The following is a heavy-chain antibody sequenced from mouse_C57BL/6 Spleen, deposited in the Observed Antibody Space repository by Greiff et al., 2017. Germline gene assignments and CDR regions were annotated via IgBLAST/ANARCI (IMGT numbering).Heavy chain of an antibody. D-gene: IGHD2-4*01. Sequence: QVQLQQPGAELVKPGASVKMSCKASGYTFTSYWITWVKQRPGQGLEWIGDIYPGSGSTNYNEKFKSKATLTVDTSSSTAFMQLISLTSEDSAVYYCARVYYDCAWFAYWGQGTLVTVSA. CDR3: ARVYYDCAWFAY. CDR1: GYTFTSYW. V-gene: IGHV1-55*01. J-gene: IGHJ3*01. CDR2: IYPGSGST.